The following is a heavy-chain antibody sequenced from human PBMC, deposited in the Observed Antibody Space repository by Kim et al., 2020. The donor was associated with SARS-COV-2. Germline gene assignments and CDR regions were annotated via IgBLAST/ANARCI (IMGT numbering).Heavy chain of an antibody. CDR1: GLSFRDSY. V-gene: IGHV3-11*01. D-gene: IGHD2-21*01. CDR2: ISNTGNSI. Sequence: GGSLRLSCAVSGLSFRDSYMSWIRQAPGKGLEWISYISNTGNSIFYVDSVRGRFTISKDNAENSLYLQMNSLRAEDTAVYYCARARGLGPCGHFDLWG. J-gene: IGHJ3*01. CDR3: ARARGLGPCGHFDL.